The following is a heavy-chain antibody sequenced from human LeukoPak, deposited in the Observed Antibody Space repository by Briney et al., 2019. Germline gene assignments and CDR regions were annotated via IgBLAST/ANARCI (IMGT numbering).Heavy chain of an antibody. J-gene: IGHJ4*02. D-gene: IGHD2/OR15-2a*01. V-gene: IGHV3-74*01. CDR2: IKSDGSST. CDR3: VRDNRSHNFDY. Sequence: PGGSLRLSCAASGFTFSRYWMHWVRQAPGKGLVWVSCIKSDGSSTSIADSAKGRFTISRDNAKNTVYLQMNSLRAEDTAVYYCVRDNRSHNFDYWGRGTLVTVSS. CDR1: GFTFSRYW.